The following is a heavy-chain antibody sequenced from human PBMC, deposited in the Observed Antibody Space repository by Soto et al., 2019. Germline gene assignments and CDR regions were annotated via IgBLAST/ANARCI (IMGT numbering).Heavy chain of an antibody. CDR2: IYHRGST. CDR1: GGSISSSNW. CDR3: TRVTPTVPHRAFDI. Sequence: QVQLQESGPGLVKPSGTLSLTCTVSGGSISSSNWWSWVRQPPGKGLEWIGEIYHRGSTNYNPSLKSRVTISEDRSKNQFSLKMSSVTAADTAVYYCTRVTPTVPHRAFDIWGQGTMVIVSS. V-gene: IGHV4-4*02. J-gene: IGHJ3*02. D-gene: IGHD3-10*01.